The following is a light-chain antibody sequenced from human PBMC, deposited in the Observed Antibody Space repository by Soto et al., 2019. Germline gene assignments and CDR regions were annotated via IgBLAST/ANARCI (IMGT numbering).Light chain of an antibody. V-gene: IGLV2-14*01. CDR2: EVS. Sequence: QSVLTQPASVSGSPGQSITISCTGNNSDVGAYNYVSWYQQYPGKAPTVMIYEVSSRPSGVSNRFSGSKSGNTASLTISGLQAEDEADYYCSSYTGSSTWVFGGGTKLTVL. CDR1: NSDVGAYNY. CDR3: SSYTGSSTWV. J-gene: IGLJ3*02.